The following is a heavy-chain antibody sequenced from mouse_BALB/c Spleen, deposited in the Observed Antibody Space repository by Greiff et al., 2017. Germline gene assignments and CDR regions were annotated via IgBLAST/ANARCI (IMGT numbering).Heavy chain of an antibody. J-gene: IGHJ3*01. V-gene: IGHV5-9-4*01. Sequence: EVKVVESGGGLVKPGGSLKLSCAASGFTFSSYAMSWVRQSPEKRLEWVAEISSGGSYTYYPDTVTGRFTISRDNAKNTLYLEMSSLRSEDTAMYYGASETARTTFAYWGQGTLVTVSA. CDR3: ASETARTTFAY. CDR1: GFTFSSYA. D-gene: IGHD3-2*01. CDR2: ISSGGSYT.